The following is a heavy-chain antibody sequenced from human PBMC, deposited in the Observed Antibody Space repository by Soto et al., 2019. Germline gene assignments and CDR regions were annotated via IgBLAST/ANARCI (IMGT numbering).Heavy chain of an antibody. CDR3: ATSNLSGDFDI. J-gene: IGHJ3*02. D-gene: IGHD2-21*01. CDR1: GYTFTSYG. Sequence: XVKVSCKASGYTFTSYGISWVRQAPGQGLEWMGSXRAYNXTTNSAPKLQGXVTMTTDTXTSTTYMELRSLRSDDKAVYYCATSNLSGDFDIWGKGTLVTVSS. CDR2: XRAYNXTT. V-gene: IGHV1-18*01.